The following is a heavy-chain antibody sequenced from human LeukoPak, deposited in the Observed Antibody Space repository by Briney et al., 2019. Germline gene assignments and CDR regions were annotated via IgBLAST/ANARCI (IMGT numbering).Heavy chain of an antibody. Sequence: ASVKVSCKASGYTFTGYYMYWVRQAPGQGLEWMGRINPNSGGTNYAQKFQGRVTMTRDTSISTAYMELNRLRSDDTAVYYCATTSGYYYYYFDYWGQGTLVTVSS. CDR1: GYTFTGYY. CDR2: INPNSGGT. CDR3: ATTSGYYYYYFDY. V-gene: IGHV1-2*06. J-gene: IGHJ4*02. D-gene: IGHD3-22*01.